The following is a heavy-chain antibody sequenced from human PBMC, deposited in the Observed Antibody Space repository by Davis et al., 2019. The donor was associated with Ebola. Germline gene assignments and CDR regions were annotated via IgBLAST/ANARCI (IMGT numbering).Heavy chain of an antibody. D-gene: IGHD1-26*01. Sequence: GESLKISCAASGFIFSSYVMSWVRQAPGKGLEWVSYISSSSSYTNYADSVKGRFTISRDNAKNSLYLQMNSLRAEDTAVYFCAVATLMTSDYWGQGTLVTVSS. V-gene: IGHV3-11*03. CDR3: AVATLMTSDY. CDR2: ISSSSSYT. J-gene: IGHJ4*02. CDR1: GFIFSSYV.